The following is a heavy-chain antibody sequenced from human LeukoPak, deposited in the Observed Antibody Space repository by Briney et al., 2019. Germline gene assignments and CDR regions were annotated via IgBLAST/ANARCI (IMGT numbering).Heavy chain of an antibody. D-gene: IGHD4-17*01. CDR2: VDTSGST. CDR1: DGSISSAYR. V-gene: IGHV4-61*02. J-gene: IGHJ3*01. Sequence: SQTLSLTCTVSDGSISSAYRWTWIRQSAGKGLEWVGRVDTSGSTEYNPSLKSRVTISFDTSKNQFSLRLTSVTAADTAVYYCTSGEYTQGSDVWGQGTMVTVTS. CDR3: TSGEYTQGSDV.